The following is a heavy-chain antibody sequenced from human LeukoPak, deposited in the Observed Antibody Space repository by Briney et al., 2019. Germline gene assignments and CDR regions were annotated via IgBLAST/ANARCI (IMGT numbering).Heavy chain of an antibody. Sequence: SGPTLVNPTQTLTLTCTLSGFSLSTSGVGVGWIRQPPGKALEWLALIYWDDDKRYSPSLKSRLTITKDTSKNQVVLTMTNMDPVDTATYYCAHLTYYYDSISAFQHWGQGTLVTVSS. D-gene: IGHD3-22*01. CDR1: GFSLSTSGVG. V-gene: IGHV2-5*02. CDR2: IYWDDDK. J-gene: IGHJ1*01. CDR3: AHLTYYYDSISAFQH.